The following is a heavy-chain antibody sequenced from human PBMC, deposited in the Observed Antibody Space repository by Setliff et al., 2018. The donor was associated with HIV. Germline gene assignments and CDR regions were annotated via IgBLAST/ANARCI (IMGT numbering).Heavy chain of an antibody. D-gene: IGHD1-26*01. CDR1: GYTFTSYY. CDR3: VRDPIEGSPDYFDY. V-gene: IGHV1-46*01. CDR2: INPSGGST. Sequence: GASVKVSCKASGYTFTSYYIHWVRQAPGQGLEWMGRINPSGGSTSYAQKFQGRVTMTRDTSTSTVYMELSSLRPEDTATYYCVRDPIEGSPDYFDYWGQGALVTVSS. J-gene: IGHJ4*02.